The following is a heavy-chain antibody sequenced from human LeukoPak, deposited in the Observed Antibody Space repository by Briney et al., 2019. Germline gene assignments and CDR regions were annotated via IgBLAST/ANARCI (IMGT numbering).Heavy chain of an antibody. CDR1: GFTFSSYA. V-gene: IGHV3-23*01. D-gene: IGHD6-13*01. J-gene: IGHJ4*02. CDR2: ISGSGGST. CDR3: AKDQSSSWYSNFDY. Sequence: QPGGSLRLSCAASGFTFSSYAMSWVRQAPGKGLEWVSAISGSGGSTYYADSVKGRFTISRDNSKNTLYLQMSSLRAEDTAVYYCAKDQSSSWYSNFDYWGQGTLVTVSS.